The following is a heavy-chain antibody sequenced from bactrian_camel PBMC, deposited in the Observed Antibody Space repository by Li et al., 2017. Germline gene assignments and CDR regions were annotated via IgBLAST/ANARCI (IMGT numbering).Heavy chain of an antibody. CDR1: GYTRRSGC. V-gene: IGHV3S55*01. J-gene: IGHJ4*01. CDR2: IQDDGAK. Sequence: HVQLVESGGGSVQAGGSLSLSCATRGYTRRSGCLAWFRQVPGKEREMVAQIQDDGAKHYDSTAEGRFTISIDAAKDTLDLRMTSLKPEDSGMYYCAVDGPVAFCSDYPSDFRGWGQGTQVTVS. D-gene: IGHD2*01. CDR3: AVDGPVAFCSDYPSDFRG.